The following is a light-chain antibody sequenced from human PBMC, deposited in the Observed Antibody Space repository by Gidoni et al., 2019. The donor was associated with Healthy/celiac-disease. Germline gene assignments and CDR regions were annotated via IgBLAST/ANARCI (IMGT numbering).Light chain of an antibody. CDR2: GAS. Sequence: EIVLTHSPGTLSLSPGERATLSCRASQSVSSSYLAWYQQKPGQAPRLLIYGASSRATGIPDRFSGSGSGTDFTLTISRLEPEDFAVYYCQQYGSSRWTFXQXTKVEIK. J-gene: IGKJ1*01. V-gene: IGKV3-20*01. CDR3: QQYGSSRWT. CDR1: QSVSSSY.